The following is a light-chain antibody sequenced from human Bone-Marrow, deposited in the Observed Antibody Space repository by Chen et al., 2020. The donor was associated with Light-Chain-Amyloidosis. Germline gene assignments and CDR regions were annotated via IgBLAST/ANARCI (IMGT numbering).Light chain of an antibody. CDR2: RDT. J-gene: IGLJ2*01. V-gene: IGLV3-25*03. CDR1: DLPTKY. CDR3: QSAGSSGTDGVI. Sequence: SYELTQPPSVSVSPGQTARITCSGDDLPTKYAYWYQQKPGQAPVLVIHRDTERPSGMSERFSGSSSGTTATLTISGVQAEDEADYHCQSAGSSGTDGVIFGGGTKLTVL.